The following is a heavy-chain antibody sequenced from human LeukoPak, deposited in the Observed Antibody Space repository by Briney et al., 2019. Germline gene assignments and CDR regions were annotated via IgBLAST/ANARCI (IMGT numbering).Heavy chain of an antibody. V-gene: IGHV3-20*04. Sequence: GGSLRLSCAASGFIFNEYGMTWVRQIPGKGLEWVSGINGNGGRTGYADSVKGRFTITRDNAKNSLYLQMDGLRAEDTALYFCARLFNAGLGAPLDYGGQGTLVTVSS. J-gene: IGHJ4*02. CDR2: INGNGGRT. CDR3: ARLFNAGLGAPLDY. CDR1: GFIFNEYG. D-gene: IGHD1-26*01.